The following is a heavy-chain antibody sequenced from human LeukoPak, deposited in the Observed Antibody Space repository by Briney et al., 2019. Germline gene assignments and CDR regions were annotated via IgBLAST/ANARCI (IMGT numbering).Heavy chain of an antibody. V-gene: IGHV3-11*04. D-gene: IGHD1-26*01. CDR3: AREPSGSYYRIFDY. Sequence: SVKGRFTISRDNAKNSLYLQMNSLRAEDTAVYYCAREPSGSYYRIFDYWGQGTLVTVSS. J-gene: IGHJ4*02.